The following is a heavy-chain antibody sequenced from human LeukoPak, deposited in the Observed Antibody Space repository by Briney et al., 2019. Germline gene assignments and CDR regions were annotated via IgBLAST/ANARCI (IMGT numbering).Heavy chain of an antibody. V-gene: IGHV3-7*01. CDR1: GFTFSSYW. CDR2: IKQDGSEK. Sequence: GGSLRLSCAASGFTFSSYWMSWVRQAPGKGLEWVANIKQDGSEKYYVDSVKGRFTISRDNAKDSLYLQMNSLRAEDTAVYYCARDRGTIAVAGTDYYYYMDVWGKGTTVTVSS. J-gene: IGHJ6*03. D-gene: IGHD6-19*01. CDR3: ARDRGTIAVAGTDYYYYMDV.